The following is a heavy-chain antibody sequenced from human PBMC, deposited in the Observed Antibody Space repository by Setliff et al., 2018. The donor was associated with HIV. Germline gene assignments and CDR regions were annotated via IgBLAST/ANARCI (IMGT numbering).Heavy chain of an antibody. CDR2: IYYSGST. Sequence: SETLSLTCTDSGGSISSYYWSWLRPPPGKGLEWIGYIYYSGSTNYNPSLKSRVTISVDTSKNQFSLKLSSVTAADTAVYYCARGDGSYLDWWGQGTLVTVSS. CDR1: GGSISSYY. CDR3: ARGDGSYLDW. V-gene: IGHV4-59*01. J-gene: IGHJ4*02. D-gene: IGHD1-26*01.